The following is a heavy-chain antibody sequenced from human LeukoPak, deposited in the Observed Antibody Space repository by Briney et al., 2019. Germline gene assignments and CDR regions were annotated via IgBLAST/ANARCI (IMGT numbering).Heavy chain of an antibody. V-gene: IGHV3-23*01. Sequence: PGGSLRLSCAASGVTLGTYAMSWARQAPGKGLEWVSGISSSGSGGNTYYADSVKGRFTISRDSSKNTLFLHMNTLRAEDTAVYYCAKDNPSRITMVRGVIRWFDPWGQGTLVTVSS. J-gene: IGHJ5*02. CDR3: AKDNPSRITMVRGVIRWFDP. CDR2: ISSSGSGGNT. D-gene: IGHD3-10*01. CDR1: GVTLGTYA.